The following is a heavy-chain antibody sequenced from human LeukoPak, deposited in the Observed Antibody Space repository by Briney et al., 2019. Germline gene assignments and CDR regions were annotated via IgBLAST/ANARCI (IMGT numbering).Heavy chain of an antibody. V-gene: IGHV4-34*01. CDR1: GGSFSGYY. CDR2: INHSGST. Sequence: KPSETPSLTCAVYGGSFSGYYWSWIRQPPGKGLEWIGEINHSGSTNYNPSLKSRVTISVDTSKNQFSLKLSSVTAADTAVYYCARGLSAIVHWGQGTLVTVSS. J-gene: IGHJ4*02. CDR3: ARGLSAIVH. D-gene: IGHD2-21*02.